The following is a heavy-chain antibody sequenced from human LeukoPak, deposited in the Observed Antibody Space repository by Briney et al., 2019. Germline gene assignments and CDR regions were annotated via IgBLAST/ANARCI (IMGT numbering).Heavy chain of an antibody. V-gene: IGHV3-74*01. CDR3: ARGMRDYYGLDY. Sequence: PGGSLRLSCAASGFTVSSNYMSWVRQAPGKGLVWVSHINSDESTTNYADSVRGRFTISRDNAKNTLYLQMNSLTAEDTAVYYCARGMRDYYGLDYWGQGTLVTVSS. CDR2: INSDESTT. CDR1: GFTVSSNY. D-gene: IGHD3-10*01. J-gene: IGHJ4*02.